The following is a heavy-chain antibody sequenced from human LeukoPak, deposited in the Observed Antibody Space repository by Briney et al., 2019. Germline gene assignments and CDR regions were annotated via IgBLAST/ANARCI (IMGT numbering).Heavy chain of an antibody. J-gene: IGHJ4*02. Sequence: RINSDGSSTSYADSVKGRFTISRDNPKNTLYLQMNSLRAEDTAVYYCAREGPGLGDHYFDCWGQGTLVTVSS. V-gene: IGHV3-74*01. CDR3: AREGPGLGDHYFDC. D-gene: IGHD3-16*01. CDR2: INSDGSST.